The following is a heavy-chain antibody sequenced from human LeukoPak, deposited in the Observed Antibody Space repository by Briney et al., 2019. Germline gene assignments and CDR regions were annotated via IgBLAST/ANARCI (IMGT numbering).Heavy chain of an antibody. CDR3: ARRPYYDRLVISYYYYYMDV. V-gene: IGHV3-21*01. Sequence: GGSLRLSCAASGFTFSSYSMNWVRQAPGKGLEWVSSISSSSSYIYYADSVKGRFTISRDNAKNSLYLQMNSLRAEDTAVYYCARRPYYDRLVISYYYYYMDVWGKGTTVTISS. D-gene: IGHD3-9*01. CDR1: GFTFSSYS. J-gene: IGHJ6*03. CDR2: ISSSSSYI.